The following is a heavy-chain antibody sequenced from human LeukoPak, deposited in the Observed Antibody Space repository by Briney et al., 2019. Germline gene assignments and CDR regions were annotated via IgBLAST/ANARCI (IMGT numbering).Heavy chain of an antibody. CDR3: ARADRMATITGQAFDI. J-gene: IGHJ3*02. CDR1: GGSISSYY. D-gene: IGHD5-24*01. V-gene: IGHV4-59*01. CDR2: IYYSGST. Sequence: PSETLSLTCTVSGGSISSYYWSWIRQPPGKGLGWIGYIYYSGSTNYNPSLKSRVTISVDTPKNQFSLKLSSVTAADTAVYCCARADRMATITGQAFDIWGQGTMVTVSS.